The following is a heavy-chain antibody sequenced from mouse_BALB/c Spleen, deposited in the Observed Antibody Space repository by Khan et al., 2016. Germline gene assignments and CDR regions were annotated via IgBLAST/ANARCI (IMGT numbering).Heavy chain of an antibody. V-gene: IGHV5-6-4*01. CDR1: GFTFSSYT. CDR2: ITSGGSYT. D-gene: IGHD2-4*01. CDR3: TRDRGITAWFAY. J-gene: IGHJ3*01. Sequence: EVELVESGGGLVKPGGSLKLSCAASGFTFSSYTMSWVRQTPEKRLEWVATITSGGSYTYYSDSKKGRFTISRDNAKNTRYLQMSSLRSEDTAMYYCTRDRGITAWFAYWGQGTLVTVSA.